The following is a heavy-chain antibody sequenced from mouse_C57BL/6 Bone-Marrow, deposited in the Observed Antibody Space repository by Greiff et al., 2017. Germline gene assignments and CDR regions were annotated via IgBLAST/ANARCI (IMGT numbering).Heavy chain of an antibody. D-gene: IGHD1-1*01. Sequence: VQRVESGPELVKPGASVKLSCKASGYTFTSYDINWVKQRHGQGLEWIGWIDPRDGSTKYNEKFKGKATLTVDTSSSTAYMELHSLTSEDSAVYFCARLECDGSSGDWYFDVWGTGTTVTVSS. V-gene: IGHV1-85*01. CDR1: GYTFTSYD. J-gene: IGHJ1*03. CDR3: ARLECDGSSGDWYFDV. CDR2: IDPRDGST.